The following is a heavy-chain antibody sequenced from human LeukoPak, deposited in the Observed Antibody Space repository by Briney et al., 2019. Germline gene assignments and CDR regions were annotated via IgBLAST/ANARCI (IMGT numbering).Heavy chain of an antibody. CDR3: AKRSAESSGYFDY. D-gene: IGHD6-19*01. Sequence: KPGGSLRLSCAASGFTFSSYGMHWVRQAPGQGLEWVSSITSGSSYIYYADSVKGRFTISRDNAKSSLYLQMNSLRAEDTAVYYCAKRSAESSGYFDYWGQGTLVTVSS. J-gene: IGHJ4*02. CDR1: GFTFSSYG. CDR2: ITSGSSYI. V-gene: IGHV3-21*04.